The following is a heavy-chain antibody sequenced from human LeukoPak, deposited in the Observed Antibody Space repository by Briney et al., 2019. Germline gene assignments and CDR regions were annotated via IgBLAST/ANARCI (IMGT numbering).Heavy chain of an antibody. Sequence: GGSLRLSCAASGFTFSNAMSWVRQAPGKGLEWVANIKQDGSEKYYVDSVKGRFTISRDNAKNSLYLQMNSLRAEDTAVYYCERDYGGGDYYWGQGTLVTVSS. D-gene: IGHD2-21*02. CDR2: IKQDGSEK. CDR3: ERDYGGGDYY. V-gene: IGHV3-7*01. CDR1: GFTFSNA. J-gene: IGHJ4*02.